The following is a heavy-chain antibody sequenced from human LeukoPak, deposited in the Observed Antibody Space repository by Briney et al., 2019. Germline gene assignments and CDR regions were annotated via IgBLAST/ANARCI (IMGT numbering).Heavy chain of an antibody. CDR1: GGSFSGYY. CDR3: ARGDSSGYYQNWFDP. D-gene: IGHD3-22*01. CDR2: INHSGST. J-gene: IGHJ5*02. V-gene: IGHV4-34*01. Sequence: SETLSLTCAVYGGSFSGYYWSWIRQPPGKGLEWIGEINHSGSTNYNSSLKSRVTISVDRSKNQFSLKLSSVTAADTAVYYCARGDSSGYYQNWFDPWGQGTLVTVSS.